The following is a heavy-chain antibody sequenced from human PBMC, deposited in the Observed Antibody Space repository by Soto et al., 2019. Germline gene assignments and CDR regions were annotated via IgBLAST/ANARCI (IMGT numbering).Heavy chain of an antibody. CDR3: ARVFNYYDSSGYHYYFDY. J-gene: IGHJ4*02. Sequence: GASVKVSCKASGYTFTSYGISWVRQAPGQGLEWMGWVSAYNGNTNYAQKLQGRVTMTTDTSTSTAYMGLRSLRSDDTAVYYCARVFNYYDSSGYHYYFDYWGQGTLVTVSS. CDR1: GYTFTSYG. CDR2: VSAYNGNT. D-gene: IGHD3-22*01. V-gene: IGHV1-18*01.